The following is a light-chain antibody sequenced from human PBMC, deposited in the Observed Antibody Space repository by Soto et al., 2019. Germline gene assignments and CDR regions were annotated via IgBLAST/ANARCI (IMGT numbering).Light chain of an antibody. Sequence: AIRMAQSPSSFSASTGDRVTITCRASQGISSYLAWYQQKPGKAPKLLIYAASTLQSGVPSRFSGSGSGTDFTLTISCLQFEDFATYYCQKYYSYPPAFGQGTKV. CDR3: QKYYSYPPA. V-gene: IGKV1-8*01. J-gene: IGKJ1*01. CDR2: AAS. CDR1: QGISSY.